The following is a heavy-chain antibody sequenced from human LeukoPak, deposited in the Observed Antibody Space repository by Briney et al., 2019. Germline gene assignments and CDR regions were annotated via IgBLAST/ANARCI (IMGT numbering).Heavy chain of an antibody. V-gene: IGHV1-18*01. CDR3: ARDAGHYYYYYYMDV. J-gene: IGHJ6*03. CDR2: ISAYNGNT. Sequence: ASVKVSCKASGYTFTSYGISWVRQAPGQGLEWMGWISAYNGNTNYAQKLQGRVTMTTDTSTSTAYTELRSLRSDDTAVYYCARDAGHYYYYYYMDVWGKGTTVTVSS. CDR1: GYTFTSYG.